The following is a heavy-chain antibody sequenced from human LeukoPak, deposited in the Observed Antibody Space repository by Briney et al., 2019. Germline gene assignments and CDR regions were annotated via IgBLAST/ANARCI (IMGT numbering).Heavy chain of an antibody. CDR2: ISSSGSTI. CDR1: GFTFSDYY. V-gene: IGHV3-11*04. CDR3: AKSNSYGYFDY. D-gene: IGHD5-18*01. J-gene: IGHJ4*02. Sequence: GGSLRLSCAASGFTFSDYYMSWIRQAPGKGLEWVSYISSSGSTIYYADSVKGRFTISRDNAKNSLYLQMNSLRAEDTAVYYCAKSNSYGYFDYWGQGTLVTVSS.